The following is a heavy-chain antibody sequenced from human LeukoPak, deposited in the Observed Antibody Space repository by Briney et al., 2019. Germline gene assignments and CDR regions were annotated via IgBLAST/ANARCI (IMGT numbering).Heavy chain of an antibody. CDR1: GGSISSYY. D-gene: IGHD5-18*01. Sequence: SQTLSLTCAVSGGSISSYYWSWIRQPPGKGLEWIGYIYYSGSTNYNPSLKGRVTISVDTSKNQFSLKLSSVTAADTAVYYCATGGYSYGTFDYWGQGTLVTVSS. V-gene: IGHV4-59*01. CDR2: IYYSGST. CDR3: ATGGYSYGTFDY. J-gene: IGHJ4*02.